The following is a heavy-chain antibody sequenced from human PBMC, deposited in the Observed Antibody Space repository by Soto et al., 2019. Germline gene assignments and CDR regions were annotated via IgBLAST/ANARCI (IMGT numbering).Heavy chain of an antibody. CDR2: IIPIFGTA. D-gene: IGHD1-26*01. J-gene: IGHJ6*02. V-gene: IGHV1-69*12. Sequence: QVQLVQSGAEVKKPGSSVKVSCKASGGTFSSYAISWVRQAPGQGLEWMGGIIPIFGTANYAQKFQGRVTITADESTSTAYKELSSLRSEDTAVYYCARDRRHARGVGYYYYYGMDVWGQGTTVTVSS. CDR3: ARDRRHARGVGYYYYYGMDV. CDR1: GGTFSSYA.